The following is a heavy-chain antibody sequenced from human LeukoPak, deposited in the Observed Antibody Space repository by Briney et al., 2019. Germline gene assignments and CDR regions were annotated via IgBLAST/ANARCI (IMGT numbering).Heavy chain of an antibody. D-gene: IGHD5-18*01. CDR2: IYSGGST. Sequence: GGSLRLSCAASGFTVSSNYMSWVRQAPGKGLEWVSVIYSGGSTYYADSVKGRFTISRDNSKNTLYLQMNSLRAEDTAVYYCASYVDTAMAAGVAFDIWGQGTMVTLSS. J-gene: IGHJ3*02. CDR3: ASYVDTAMAAGVAFDI. CDR1: GFTVSSNY. V-gene: IGHV3-53*01.